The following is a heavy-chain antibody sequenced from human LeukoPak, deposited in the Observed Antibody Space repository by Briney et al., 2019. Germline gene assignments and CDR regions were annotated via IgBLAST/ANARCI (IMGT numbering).Heavy chain of an antibody. CDR3: AKGLGTSGYHDY. Sequence: GGSLRLSCAASGFPFSNYAMTWVRQAPGKGLERVSGISDSGDRTYYADSVKGRFTISRDNSKNMLCLQMNSLRVEDTALYYCAKGLGTSGYHDYWGRGTLVTVSS. D-gene: IGHD3-22*01. J-gene: IGHJ4*02. CDR1: GFPFSNYA. CDR2: ISDSGDRT. V-gene: IGHV3-23*01.